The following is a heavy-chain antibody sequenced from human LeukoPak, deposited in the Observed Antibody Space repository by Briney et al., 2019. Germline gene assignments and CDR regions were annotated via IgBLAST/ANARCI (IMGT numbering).Heavy chain of an antibody. Sequence: ASVKVSCKASGYTLTSYYMHWVRQAPGQGLEWMGIINPSGGSTSYAQKFQGRVTMTRDTSTSTVYMELSSLRSEDTAVYYCARRYSSGWPVLGNYYYYGMDVWGQGTTVTVSS. V-gene: IGHV1-46*01. CDR3: ARRYSSGWPVLGNYYYYGMDV. D-gene: IGHD6-19*01. CDR2: INPSGGST. CDR1: GYTLTSYY. J-gene: IGHJ6*02.